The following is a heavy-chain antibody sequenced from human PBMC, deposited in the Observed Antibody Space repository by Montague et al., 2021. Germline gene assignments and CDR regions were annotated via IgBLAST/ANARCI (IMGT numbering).Heavy chain of an antibody. D-gene: IGHD1-1*01. V-gene: IGHV4-38-2*02. J-gene: IGHJ4*02. CDR3: ARDRETAPFDY. CDR2: IFHSGST. CDR1: GYSISSGYY. Sequence: SETLFLTCTVSGYSISSGYYWGWIRQPPGKGLEWIGCIFHSGSTYYNPSLKSRVTISVDTSKNQFSLKLTSVTAADTALYYCARDRETAPFDYWGQGTLVTVSS.